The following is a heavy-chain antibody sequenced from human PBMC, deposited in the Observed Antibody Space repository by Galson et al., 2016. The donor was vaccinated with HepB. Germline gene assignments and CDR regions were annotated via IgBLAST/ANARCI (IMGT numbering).Heavy chain of an antibody. CDR2: IHHSGSA. D-gene: IGHD3-3*02. J-gene: IGHJ6*03. Sequence: TLSLTCTVSGGSIASGNYFWSWIRQLPGEGPEWIAYIHHSGSAYYNPSLQSRVTIPVDTSKNQFSLKLNSVTAADTALYYCASPTAFFSSSYMDVWGKGTTVTVSS. V-gene: IGHV4-31*03. CDR1: GGSIASGNYF. CDR3: ASPTAFFSSSYMDV.